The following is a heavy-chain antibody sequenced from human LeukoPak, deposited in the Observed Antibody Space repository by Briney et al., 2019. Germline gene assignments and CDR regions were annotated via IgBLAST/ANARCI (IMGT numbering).Heavy chain of an antibody. CDR2: IIGGGGST. J-gene: IGHJ6*02. D-gene: IGHD4-11*01. Sequence: GGSLRLSCAASGFTFNSYAMSWVRQAPGKGLEWVSSIIGGGGSTYYPDSVRGRFTIFRDNSKNTLYLQMNSLRAEDTAVYYCARDGHSNYILDVWGQGTTVTVSS. V-gene: IGHV3-23*01. CDR3: ARDGHSNYILDV. CDR1: GFTFNSYA.